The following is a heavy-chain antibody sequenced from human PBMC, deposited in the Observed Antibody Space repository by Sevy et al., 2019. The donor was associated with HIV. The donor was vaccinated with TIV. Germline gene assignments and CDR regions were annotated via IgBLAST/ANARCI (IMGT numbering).Heavy chain of an antibody. CDR2: IIPIFGTA. Sequence: ASVKVSCKASGGTFSSYAISWVRQAPGQGPEWMGGIIPIFGTANYAQKFQGRVTITADKSTSTAYMELSSLRSEDTAVYYCARVSSSGYYPYQGDAFDIWGQGTMVTVSS. V-gene: IGHV1-69*06. CDR1: GGTFSSYA. CDR3: ARVSSSGYYPYQGDAFDI. J-gene: IGHJ3*02. D-gene: IGHD3-22*01.